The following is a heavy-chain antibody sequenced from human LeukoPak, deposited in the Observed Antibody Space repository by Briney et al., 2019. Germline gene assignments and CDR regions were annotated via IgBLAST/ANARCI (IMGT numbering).Heavy chain of an antibody. Sequence: PGGSLRLSCAASGFTFSSYWMHWVRQAPGKGLVWVSRINSDGSSTSYADSVKGRFTISRDNAKNTLYLQMNSLRAEDTAVYYCARDQKIDVDTATFYYYYYMDVWGKGTTVTVSS. D-gene: IGHD5-18*01. CDR1: GFTFSSYW. J-gene: IGHJ6*03. CDR3: ARDQKIDVDTATFYYYYYMDV. CDR2: INSDGSST. V-gene: IGHV3-74*01.